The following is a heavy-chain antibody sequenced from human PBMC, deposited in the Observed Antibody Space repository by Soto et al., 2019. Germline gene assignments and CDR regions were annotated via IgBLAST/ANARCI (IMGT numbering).Heavy chain of an antibody. CDR3: AKNGDFWSWGMDV. V-gene: IGHV3-23*01. Sequence: GGSLRLSCAASGFTFSTYAMTWVRQAPGKGLEWVSIISSSGDATYYVDSVKGRFTISRDNSRNTLNLQMNSLRAEDTAVYYCAKNGDFWSWGMDVWGQGTTVTVSS. J-gene: IGHJ6*02. CDR2: ISSSGDAT. CDR1: GFTFSTYA. D-gene: IGHD3-3*01.